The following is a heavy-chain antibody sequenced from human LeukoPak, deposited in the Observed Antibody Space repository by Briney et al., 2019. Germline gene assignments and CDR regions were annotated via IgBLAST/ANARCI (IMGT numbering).Heavy chain of an antibody. D-gene: IGHD3-22*01. Sequence: NPSETLSLTCSVSGGAIISYYWSWIRQPAGKGPEWIGRIYPTGNTDYNPSLKTRVTMSTDLSKKQFSLRLRSVTAADTPVYYCARLKFYDSTGYSPGYYMDVWGKGTAVTVSS. V-gene: IGHV4-4*07. CDR3: ARLKFYDSTGYSPGYYMDV. CDR2: IYPTGNT. J-gene: IGHJ6*03. CDR1: GGAIISYY.